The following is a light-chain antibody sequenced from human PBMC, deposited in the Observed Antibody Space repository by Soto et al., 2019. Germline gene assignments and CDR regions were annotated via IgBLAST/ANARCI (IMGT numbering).Light chain of an antibody. Sequence: EIVLTQSPGTLSLSPGERATLSCRASQSVSNNHIAWYQQKPGQAPRLLIYGPSSRATGIPERFSGSGSGTDFTLTISRLEPEDFAVYFCHQFGSSPQTFGHGTKVDIK. CDR2: GPS. CDR3: HQFGSSPQT. J-gene: IGKJ1*01. V-gene: IGKV3-20*01. CDR1: QSVSNNH.